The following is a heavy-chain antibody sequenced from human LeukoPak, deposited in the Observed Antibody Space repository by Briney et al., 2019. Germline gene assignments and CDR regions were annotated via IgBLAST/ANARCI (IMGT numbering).Heavy chain of an antibody. J-gene: IGHJ4*02. CDR3: ATGHCITMIVVVIPEYYFDY. CDR1: GYTFTNYY. V-gene: IGHV1-46*01. Sequence: ASVKVSCKTSGYTFTNYYMHWVRQAPGQGLEWMGIINPGGGATTYAQQFQGRVTMSRDMSTSTVYMEVSSLRSEDTAVFYCATGHCITMIVVVIPEYYFDYWGQGTLVTVSS. D-gene: IGHD3-22*01. CDR2: INPGGGAT.